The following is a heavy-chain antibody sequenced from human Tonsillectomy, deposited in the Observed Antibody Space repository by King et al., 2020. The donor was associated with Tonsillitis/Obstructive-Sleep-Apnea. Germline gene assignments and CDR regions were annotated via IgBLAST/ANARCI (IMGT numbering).Heavy chain of an antibody. V-gene: IGHV3-21*01. J-gene: IGHJ4*02. Sequence: VQLLESGGGLVKPGGSLRLSCAASGFTFSSYSMNWVRQAPGKGLEWVSSISSSSTYIYYADSVRGRFTISRDNAKNSLYLQMNSLRAEDTAVYYCARGFLEWLPLDYWGQGTLVTVSS. CDR2: ISSSSTYI. CDR1: GFTFSSYS. D-gene: IGHD3-3*01. CDR3: ARGFLEWLPLDY.